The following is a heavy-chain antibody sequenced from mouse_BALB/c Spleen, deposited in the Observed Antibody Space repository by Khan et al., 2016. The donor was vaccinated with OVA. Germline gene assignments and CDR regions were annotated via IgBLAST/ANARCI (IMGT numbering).Heavy chain of an antibody. V-gene: IGHV2-9*02. D-gene: IGHD1-3*01. CDR2: IWAGGST. Sequence: QVQLKESGPGLVAPSQSLSITCTASGFSLTSYGVHWVRQPPGQGLEWLGVIWAGGSTNYNSAHMSRMSISKDNSKSQVFLKMNSLQTDDTAMYFCARLEDIWGQGTILTVSS. CDR3: ARLEDI. CDR1: GFSLTSYG. J-gene: IGHJ2*01.